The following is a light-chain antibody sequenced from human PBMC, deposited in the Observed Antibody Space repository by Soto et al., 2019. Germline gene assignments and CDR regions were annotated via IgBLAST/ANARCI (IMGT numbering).Light chain of an antibody. CDR3: QYYDTSLSRLFV. V-gene: IGLV1-40*01. Sequence: QSVLTQPRSVSGAPVQRVTISCTGGTPSIGAHSDIHWYQHLPGKAPKLLIYSNTHRPSGVPDRFSGSKSGTSASLAITGLQAEDEGDYYCQYYDTSLSRLFVFGSGTKVTAL. CDR1: TPSIGAHSD. J-gene: IGLJ1*01. CDR2: SNT.